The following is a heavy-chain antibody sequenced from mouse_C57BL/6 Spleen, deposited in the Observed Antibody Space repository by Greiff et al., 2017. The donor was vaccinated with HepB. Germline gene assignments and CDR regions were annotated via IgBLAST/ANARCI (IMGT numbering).Heavy chain of an antibody. CDR1: GFTFSSYA. CDR2: ISDGGSYT. V-gene: IGHV5-4*01. CDR3: ARDYYDYYAMDY. J-gene: IGHJ4*01. Sequence: EVQLQQSGGGLVKPGGSLKLSCAASGFTFSSYAMSWVRQTPEKRLEWVATISDGGSYTYYPDNVKGRFTISRDNAKNNLYLQMSHLKSEDTAMYYCARDYYDYYAMDYWGQGTSVTVSS. D-gene: IGHD2-1*01.